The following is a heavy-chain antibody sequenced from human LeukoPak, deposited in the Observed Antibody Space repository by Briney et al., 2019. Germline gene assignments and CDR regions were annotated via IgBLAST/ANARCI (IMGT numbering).Heavy chain of an antibody. CDR1: GFTFSNAW. Sequence: PGGSLRLSCAASGFTFSNAWMSWVRQAPGKGLEWVGRIKSKTDGGTTDYAAPVKGRFTISRDDSKNTLYLQMNSLKTEDTAVYYCRLVTVTKEDTMRFYFDYWGQGTLVTVSS. CDR3: RLVTVTKEDTMRFYFDY. J-gene: IGHJ4*02. CDR2: IKSKTDGGTT. D-gene: IGHD4-17*01. V-gene: IGHV3-15*01.